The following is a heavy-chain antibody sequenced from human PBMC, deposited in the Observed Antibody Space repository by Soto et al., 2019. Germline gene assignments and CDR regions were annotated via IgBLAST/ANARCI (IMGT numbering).Heavy chain of an antibody. J-gene: IGHJ6*02. CDR1: GFTFSSYG. CDR2: IWYDGSNK. CDR3: ARYRGYSYGYGRWYGMDV. D-gene: IGHD5-18*01. V-gene: IGHV3-33*01. Sequence: GGSLRLSCAASGFTFSSYGMHWVRQAPGKGLEWVAVIWYDGSNKYYADSVKGRITISRDNSKNTLYLQMNSLRAEDTAVYYCARYRGYSYGYGRWYGMDVWGQGTTVTVSS.